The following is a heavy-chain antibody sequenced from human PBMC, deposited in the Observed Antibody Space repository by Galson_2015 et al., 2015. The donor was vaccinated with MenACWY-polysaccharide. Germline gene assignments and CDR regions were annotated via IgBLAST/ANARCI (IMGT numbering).Heavy chain of an antibody. J-gene: IGHJ3*02. V-gene: IGHV3-33*01. CDR1: TFTFRGSG. Sequence: SLRLSCAASTFTFRGSGMHWVRQAPGKGLGWVAVIQYDAVYKQYLDSVKGRFSVSRDNSKNTLYLEMNNLRAEDTALYYCAREGSRIVFHAFDTWGQGTMVIVSS. CDR3: AREGSRIVFHAFDT. D-gene: IGHD3-10*02. CDR2: IQYDAVYK.